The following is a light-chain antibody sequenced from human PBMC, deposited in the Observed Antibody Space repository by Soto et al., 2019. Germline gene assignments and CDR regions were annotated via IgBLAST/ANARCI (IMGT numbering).Light chain of an antibody. J-gene: IGKJ4*01. V-gene: IGKV3-20*01. CDR2: GAS. CDR3: QHFSSYPLT. CDR1: QSVSSN. Sequence: EIVMTQSPATLSVSPGERATLSCRASQSVSSNLAWYQQKPGQATRLLIYGASSRATGITDRFSGGGSGTDFTLTISRREPEDFAVYYCQHFSSYPLTFGGGTKVDI.